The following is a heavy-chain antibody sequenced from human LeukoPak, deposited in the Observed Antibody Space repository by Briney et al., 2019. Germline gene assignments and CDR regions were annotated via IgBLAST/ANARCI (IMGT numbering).Heavy chain of an antibody. J-gene: IGHJ6*02. V-gene: IGHV5-10-1*01. CDR2: FEASDSYT. D-gene: IGHD6-19*01. CDR3: ARHEVAGTEGSGMDV. Sequence: PGGSLKISCQRSGSPFTSYWISWVRQLPGKGLEWTGRFEASDSYTSYSPSYQGHVTISADKFIITAYLQWSSLKAPDTAMYYGARHEVAGTEGSGMDVWGQGTTVTVSS. CDR1: GSPFTSYW.